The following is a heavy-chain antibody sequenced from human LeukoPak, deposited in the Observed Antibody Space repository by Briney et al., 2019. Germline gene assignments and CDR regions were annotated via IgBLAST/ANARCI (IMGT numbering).Heavy chain of an antibody. Sequence: GGSLRLSCAASRFTFSGYGMHWVRQAPGKGLEWVAFISYDGSNKYYADSVKGRFTISRDNSKNTLYLQMNSLRAEDTAVYYCAKLEPNLDYWGQGTLVTVSS. CDR1: RFTFSGYG. J-gene: IGHJ4*02. CDR3: AKLEPNLDY. D-gene: IGHD1-1*01. CDR2: ISYDGSNK. V-gene: IGHV3-30*02.